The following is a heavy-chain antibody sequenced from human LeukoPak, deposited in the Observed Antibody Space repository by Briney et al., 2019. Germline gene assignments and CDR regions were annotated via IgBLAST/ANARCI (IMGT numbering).Heavy chain of an antibody. CDR3: ARDRGQYGDYNWFDP. Sequence: GRSLRLSCAASGFTFSSYGMRWVRQAPGKGLEWVAVISYDGSNKYYADSVKGRFTISRDNSKNTLYLQMNSLRAEDTAVYYCARDRGQYGDYNWFDPWGQGTLVTVSS. D-gene: IGHD4-17*01. V-gene: IGHV3-30-3*01. CDR2: ISYDGSNK. CDR1: GFTFSSYG. J-gene: IGHJ5*02.